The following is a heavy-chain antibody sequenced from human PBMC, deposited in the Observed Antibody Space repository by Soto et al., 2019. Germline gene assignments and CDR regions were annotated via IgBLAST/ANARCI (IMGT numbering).Heavy chain of an antibody. CDR2: ISAYNGNT. V-gene: IGHV1-18*01. CDR3: ARATPPDDY. J-gene: IGHJ4*02. CDR1: GYTFTSYG. Sequence: QVQLVQSGAEVKKPGASVKVSCKASGYTFTSYGISWVRPAPGQGLEWMGWISAYNGNTIYAQKLQGTVTMTTGTSTSTAYMELRSLISDDTAVYYCARATPPDDYWGQGTLVTVSS.